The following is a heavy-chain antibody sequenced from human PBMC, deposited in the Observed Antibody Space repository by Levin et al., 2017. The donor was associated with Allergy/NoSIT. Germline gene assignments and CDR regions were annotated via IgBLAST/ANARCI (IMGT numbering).Heavy chain of an antibody. CDR2: IKSKTDGGTT. D-gene: IGHD6-13*01. V-gene: IGHV3-15*01. CDR1: GFTFSNAW. CDR3: ARDSSYSSSWSH. J-gene: IGHJ4*02. Sequence: GGSLRLSCAASGFTFSNAWMSWVRQAPGKGLEWVGRIKSKTDGGTTDYAAPVKGRFTISRDNSKNTLYLQMNSLRAEDTAVYYCARDSSYSSSWSHWGQGTLVTVSS.